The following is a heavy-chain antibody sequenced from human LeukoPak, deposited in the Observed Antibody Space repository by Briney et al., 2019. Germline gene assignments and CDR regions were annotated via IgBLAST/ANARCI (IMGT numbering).Heavy chain of an antibody. J-gene: IGHJ4*02. CDR1: GGSISNNNYY. V-gene: IGHV4-39*01. D-gene: IGHD5-24*01. CDR3: ANYGYRGSFDY. Sequence: SETLSLTCTVSGGSISNNNYYWGWIRQPPGKGLEWIGSIYYSGNTYYNPSLKSRVTISVDTSKNQFSLTLTSVTAADTAVYYCANYGYRGSFDYWGQGTLVTVSS. CDR2: IYYSGNT.